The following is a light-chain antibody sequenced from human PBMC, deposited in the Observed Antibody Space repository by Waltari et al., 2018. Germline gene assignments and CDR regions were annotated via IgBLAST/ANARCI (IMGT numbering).Light chain of an antibody. CDR1: QTISNY. CDR3: RQSYNTPVT. J-gene: IGKJ2*01. V-gene: IGKV1-39*01. CDR2: AAS. Sequence: DIQMTQSPSSLSASLGDRVTSTCRASQTISNYLNWYQQKPGKAPNLLIHAASSLQSGVPSRFSGGGSGTELPLNISSRQPAEFATYYCRQSYNTPVTVGQGTTLEIK.